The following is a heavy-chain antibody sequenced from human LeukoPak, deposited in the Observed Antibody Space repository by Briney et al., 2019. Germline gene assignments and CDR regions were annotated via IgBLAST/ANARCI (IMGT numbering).Heavy chain of an antibody. D-gene: IGHD6-13*01. CDR3: ASDEVSGPRIAAAGTRWFDT. V-gene: IGHV4-39*01. CDR1: GGSISSSTYH. Sequence: SETLSLTCTVSGGSISSSTYHWGWIRQPPGKGLEWIGSIYYSGSTYYNLSLKSRVTISVDTSKNQFSLKLNSVTAADTAVYYCASDEVSGPRIAAAGTRWFDTWGQGTLVTVSS. CDR2: IYYSGST. J-gene: IGHJ5*02.